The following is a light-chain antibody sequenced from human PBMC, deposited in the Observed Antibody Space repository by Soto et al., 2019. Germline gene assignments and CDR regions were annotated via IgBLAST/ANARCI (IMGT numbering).Light chain of an antibody. CDR3: QQYNSYSLP. CDR2: KAS. Sequence: IQITQSPSTLSASVGDRVTITCLASQSISSWLAWYQQKPGKAPKLLIYKASSLESGVPSRFSGSGSGTEFTLTISSLQPDDFTTYYCQQYNSYSLPFGQGTKVAIK. J-gene: IGKJ1*01. CDR1: QSISSW. V-gene: IGKV1-5*03.